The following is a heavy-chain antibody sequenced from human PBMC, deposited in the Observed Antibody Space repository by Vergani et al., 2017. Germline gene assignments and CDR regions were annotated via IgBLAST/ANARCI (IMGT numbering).Heavy chain of an antibody. CDR3: ATKSXGTPGCQIGYFRE. CDR1: GFTSSYYG. CDR2: ISYDGTQK. D-gene: IGHD1-1*01. Sequence: QVHLVESGGGVVQPGRSLRLSCVVSGFTSSYYGMHWVRPAPGKGREWVAVISYDGTQKYYADSVKGRFTISRDNSKSTLYLQMNSLRTEDTAVYYCATKSXGTPGCQIGYFREWGQGTLVTVSS. J-gene: IGHJ1*01. V-gene: IGHV3-30*03.